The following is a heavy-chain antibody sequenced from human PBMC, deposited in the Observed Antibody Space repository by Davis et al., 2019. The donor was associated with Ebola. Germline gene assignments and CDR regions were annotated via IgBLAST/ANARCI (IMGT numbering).Heavy chain of an antibody. CDR1: GGSISSGGYY. CDR2: IYYSGST. D-gene: IGHD6-19*01. V-gene: IGHV4-61*08. CDR3: ARVRYSSGWYHNWFDP. Sequence: MPSETLSLTCSVSGGSISSGGYYWSWIRQPPGKGLEWIGYIYYSGSTNYNPSLKSRVTISVDTSKNQFSLKLSSVTAADTAVYYCARVRYSSGWYHNWFDPWGQGTLVTVSS. J-gene: IGHJ5*02.